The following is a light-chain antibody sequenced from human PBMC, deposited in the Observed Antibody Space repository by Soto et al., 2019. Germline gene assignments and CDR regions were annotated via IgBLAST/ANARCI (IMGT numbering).Light chain of an antibody. J-gene: IGKJ4*02. Sequence: EIVMTQSPATLSVSPGERATLSCRASQSVSSNLAWYQQKPGQAPRLLIYGASTRATGIPARFSGSGFGTEFTLTISSLQPDDFATYFCQQYNTYSLFGGGTKVDIK. CDR1: QSVSSN. CDR2: GAS. CDR3: QQYNTYSL. V-gene: IGKV3-15*01.